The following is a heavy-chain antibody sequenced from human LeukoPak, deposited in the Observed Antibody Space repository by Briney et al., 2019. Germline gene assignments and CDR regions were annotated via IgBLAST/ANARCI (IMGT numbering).Heavy chain of an antibody. V-gene: IGHV1-69*13. CDR3: ARGGEAAAGTDYYYMDV. J-gene: IGHJ6*03. D-gene: IGHD6-13*01. CDR1: GGTFSSYA. CDR2: IIPIFGTA. Sequence: ASVKVSCKASGGTFSSYAISWVRQAPGQGLEWMGGIIPIFGTANYAQKFQGRVTITADESTSTAYMELSSLRSEDTAVYYCARGGEAAAGTDYYYMDVWGKGTTVTVSS.